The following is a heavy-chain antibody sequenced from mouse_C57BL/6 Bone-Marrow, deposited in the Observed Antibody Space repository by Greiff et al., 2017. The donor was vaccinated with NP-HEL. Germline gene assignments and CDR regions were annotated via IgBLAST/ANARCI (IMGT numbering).Heavy chain of an antibody. D-gene: IGHD2-2*01. Sequence: VKLMESGAELVRPGASVTLSCKASGYTFTDYEMHWVKQTPVHGLEWIGAIDPETGGTAYNQKFKGKAILTADKSSSTAYMELRSLTSEDSAVYYCDLHLLWLRRGYFDVWGTGTTVTVSS. J-gene: IGHJ1*03. V-gene: IGHV1-15*01. CDR2: IDPETGGT. CDR3: DLHLLWLRRGYFDV. CDR1: GYTFTDYE.